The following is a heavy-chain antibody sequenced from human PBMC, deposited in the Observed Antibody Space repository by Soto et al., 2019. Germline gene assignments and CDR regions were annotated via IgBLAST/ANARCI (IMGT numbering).Heavy chain of an antibody. CDR2: IDPSDSQT. D-gene: IGHD3-22*01. CDR3: ARQIYDSDTGPNFQYYFDS. Sequence: FLKISCNVSVDRCAGYWITWVLQKPGKGLEWMGRIDPSDSQTYYSPSFRGHVTISVTKSITTVFLQWSSLRASDTAMYYCARQIYDSDTGPNFQYYFDSWGQGTPVTVSS. CDR1: VDRCAGYW. J-gene: IGHJ4*02. V-gene: IGHV5-10-1*01.